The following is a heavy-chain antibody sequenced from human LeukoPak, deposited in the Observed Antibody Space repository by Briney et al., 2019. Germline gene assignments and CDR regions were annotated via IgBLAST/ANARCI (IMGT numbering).Heavy chain of an antibody. CDR3: ARERVSSRGGSYNYYFDY. J-gene: IGHJ4*02. CDR2: ISSSSSYI. Sequence: GGSLRLSCAASGFTFSSYSMNWVRQAPGKGLEWVSSISSSSSYIYYADSVKGRFTISRDNAKNSLYLQMNSLRAEDTAVYYCARERVSSRGGSYNYYFDYWGQGTLVTVSS. V-gene: IGHV3-21*01. CDR1: GFTFSSYS. D-gene: IGHD1-26*01.